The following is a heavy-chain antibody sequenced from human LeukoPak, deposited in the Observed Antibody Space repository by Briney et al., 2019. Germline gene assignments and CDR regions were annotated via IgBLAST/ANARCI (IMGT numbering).Heavy chain of an antibody. Sequence: ASVKVSCKASGYTFTGYYMHWVRQAPGQGLEWMGWLNPNSGGTNYAQKFQGRVTMTRDTSISTAYMELSRLRSDDTAVYYCARDRCTNGVCYSGGWFDPWGQGTLVTVSS. D-gene: IGHD2-8*01. J-gene: IGHJ5*02. V-gene: IGHV1-2*02. CDR3: ARDRCTNGVCYSGGWFDP. CDR1: GYTFTGYY. CDR2: LNPNSGGT.